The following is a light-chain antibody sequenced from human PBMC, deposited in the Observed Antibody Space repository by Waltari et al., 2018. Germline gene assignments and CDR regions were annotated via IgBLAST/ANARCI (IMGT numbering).Light chain of an antibody. J-gene: IGKJ4*01. CDR3: QQANSDPLT. Sequence: DIQLTPSPSFLSASVGDRVPITCRASQGISSSLAWFQQKPGRAPKLLIYAASTLPGGVPSRFSGSGSGTEFTLTIINLQPEDFATYYCQQANSDPLTFGGGTKVEMK. V-gene: IGKV1-9*01. CDR2: AAS. CDR1: QGISSS.